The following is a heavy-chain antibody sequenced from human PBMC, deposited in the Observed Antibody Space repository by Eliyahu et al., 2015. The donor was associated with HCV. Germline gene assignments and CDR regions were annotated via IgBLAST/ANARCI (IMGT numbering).Heavy chain of an antibody. CDR1: GFTFSXYY. CDR3: ARDRARYTGYDYYGMDV. V-gene: IGHV3-11*06. J-gene: IGHJ6*02. CDR2: ISSISSYT. Sequence: QVQLVESGGGLVQPGGSLRLSCAASGFTFSXYYMSWIRQAPGKGLEWVSYISSISSYTNYADSVKGRFTISRDNAKNSLYLQMNSLRAEDTAVYYCARDRARYTGYDYYGMDVWGQGTTVTVS. D-gene: IGHD5-12*01.